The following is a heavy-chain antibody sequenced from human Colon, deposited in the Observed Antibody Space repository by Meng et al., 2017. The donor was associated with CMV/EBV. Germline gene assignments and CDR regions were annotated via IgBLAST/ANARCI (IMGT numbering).Heavy chain of an antibody. CDR2: ISHSSDT. J-gene: IGHJ5*01. D-gene: IGHD6-13*01. CDR1: GFTFSSYS. CDR3: ARGWPPDS. Sequence: GESLKISCATSGFTFSSYSLNWVRQAPGKGLGWVSSISHSSDTYYADSVKGRFTVSRDNAQNSVYLQMNSLTAEDTAVYYCARGWPPDSWGQGTLVTVSS. V-gene: IGHV3-21*06.